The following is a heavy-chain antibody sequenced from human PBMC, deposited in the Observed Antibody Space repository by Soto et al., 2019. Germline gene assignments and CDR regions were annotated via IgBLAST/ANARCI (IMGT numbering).Heavy chain of an antibody. CDR1: GGSISSYY. CDR2: IYYSGST. J-gene: IGHJ6*02. D-gene: IGHD6-13*01. Sequence: LSLTCTVSGGSISSYYWSWIRQPPGKGLEWIGYIYYSGSTNYNPSLKSRVTISVDTSKNQFSLKLSSVTAADTAVYYCAREGIAAAGTYYYYYYGMDVWGQGTTVTVSS. V-gene: IGHV4-59*01. CDR3: AREGIAAAGTYYYYYYGMDV.